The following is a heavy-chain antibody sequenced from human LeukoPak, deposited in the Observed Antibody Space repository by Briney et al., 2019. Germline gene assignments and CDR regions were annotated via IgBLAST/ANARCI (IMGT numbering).Heavy chain of an antibody. CDR2: IYYSGST. Sequence: PSETLSLTCTVSGGSISSYYWSWIRQPPGKGLEWIGYIYYSGSTNYNPSLKSRVTISVDTSKNQFSLKLSSVTAADTAVYYCATGSYYFDYWGQGTLVTVSS. V-gene: IGHV4-59*01. J-gene: IGHJ4*02. CDR1: GGSISSYY. CDR3: ATGSYYFDY.